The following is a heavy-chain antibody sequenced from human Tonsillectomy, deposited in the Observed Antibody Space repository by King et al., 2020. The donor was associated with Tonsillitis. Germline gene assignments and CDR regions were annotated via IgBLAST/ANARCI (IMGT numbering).Heavy chain of an antibody. CDR1: GGSISSYY. Sequence: VQLQESGPGLVKPSETLSLTCTVSGGSISSYYWSWIRQPPGKGLEWIAYIYYSGITNYNPSLKSRVTLSVDTPKNQFSLKLSSLTAADTAVYYCASSIVGATRVFDYWGQGTLVTVSS. V-gene: IGHV4-59*01. D-gene: IGHD1-26*01. CDR3: ASSIVGATRVFDY. J-gene: IGHJ4*02. CDR2: IYYSGIT.